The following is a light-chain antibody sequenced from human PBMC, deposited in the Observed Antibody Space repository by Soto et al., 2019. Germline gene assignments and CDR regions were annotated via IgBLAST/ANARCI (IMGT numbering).Light chain of an antibody. CDR3: QQGHNWPLT. CDR2: VTS. Sequence: DIQMTQSPSSVSASVGDRVTITCRATQGLSDSLAWYQQKPGKAPKLLISVTSRLQSGAPSRFSGSASGTDFTLTIDRLQPEDLATYYCQQGHNWPLTFGQGTRLEIK. V-gene: IGKV1-12*01. CDR1: QGLSDS. J-gene: IGKJ5*01.